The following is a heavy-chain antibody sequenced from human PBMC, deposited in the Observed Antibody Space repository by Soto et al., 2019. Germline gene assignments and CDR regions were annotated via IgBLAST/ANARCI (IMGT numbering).Heavy chain of an antibody. CDR2: IYHSGST. CDR1: GGSISSGGYS. V-gene: IGHV4-30-2*01. Sequence: QLQLQESGSGLVKPSQTLSLTCAVSGGSISSGGYSWSWLRQPPGKGLEWIGYIYHSGSTYYNPSLKSRVTISVDRSKKQFSLKLRCVTGADTAVYYCAAGGGLTRYYWGQGTLVTVSS. D-gene: IGHD1-26*01. CDR3: AAGGGLTRYY. J-gene: IGHJ4*02.